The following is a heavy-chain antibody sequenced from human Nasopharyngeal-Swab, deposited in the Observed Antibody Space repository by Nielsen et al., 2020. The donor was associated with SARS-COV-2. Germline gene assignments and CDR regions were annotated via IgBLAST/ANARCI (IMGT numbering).Heavy chain of an antibody. V-gene: IGHV4-39*01. D-gene: IGHD6-19*01. Sequence: RQAPGKGLEWIGNIFSGGNTYYNPSLDSRVTISLDTSKNQFSLKLSSVTAADTAVYYCARQGGWYFDYWGQGTLVTVSS. J-gene: IGHJ4*02. CDR3: ARQGGWYFDY. CDR2: IFSGGNT.